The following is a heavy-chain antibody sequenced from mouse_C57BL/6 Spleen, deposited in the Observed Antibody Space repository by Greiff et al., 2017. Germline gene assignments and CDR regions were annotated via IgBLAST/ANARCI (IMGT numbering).Heavy chain of an antibody. J-gene: IGHJ2*01. CDR3: ARRMEGY. D-gene: IGHD2-3*01. CDR1: GYTFTSYW. V-gene: IGHV1-50*01. Sequence: VQLQQPGAELVKPGASVKLSCKASGYTFTSYWMQWVKQRPGQGLEWIGEIDPSDSYTNYTQKFKGKATLTVDTSSSTAYMQLSSLTSADSAVYYCARRMEGYWGQGTTLTVSS. CDR2: IDPSDSYT.